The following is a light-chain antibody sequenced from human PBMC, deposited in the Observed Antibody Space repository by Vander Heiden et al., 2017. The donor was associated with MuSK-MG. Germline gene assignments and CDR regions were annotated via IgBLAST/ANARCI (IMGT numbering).Light chain of an antibody. J-gene: IGKJ4*02. CDR3: QQYGRTPIT. CDR1: QSVLHSPQNTHY. Sequence: DIVMTQSPDSLPVSLGERATINCKSSQSVLHSPQNTHYLAWYQQKPGQAPKLLIYWASSRATGVPDRFSGSGSGTDFTLTISRLEAEDVAVYYCQQYGRTPITFGRGTKVEIK. V-gene: IGKV4-1*01. CDR2: WAS.